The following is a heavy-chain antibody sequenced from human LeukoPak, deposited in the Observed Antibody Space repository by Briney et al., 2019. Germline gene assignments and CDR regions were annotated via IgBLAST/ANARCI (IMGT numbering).Heavy chain of an antibody. CDR1: GASVSSNSAA. D-gene: IGHD6-6*01. V-gene: IGHV6-1*01. CDR3: ARRGPSYHQYSSSYSAFDY. Sequence: SQTLSLTCAIAGASVSSNSAACNWIRQSASRGLEWLGMTYYKSKWDNHYAVSVKSRITITPDTPKNQFSLHLNSGTPKDTAVYYCARRGPSYHQYSSSYSAFDYWGQGTLVTVSS. CDR2: TYYKSKWDN. J-gene: IGHJ4*02.